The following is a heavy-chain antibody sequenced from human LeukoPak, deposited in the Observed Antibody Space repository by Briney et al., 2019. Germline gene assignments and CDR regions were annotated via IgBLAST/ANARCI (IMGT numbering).Heavy chain of an antibody. CDR1: GGSISSYY. D-gene: IGHD2-2*01. Sequence: TSETLSLTCTVSGGSISSYYWSWIRQPPGKGLEWVGYIYYSGSTNYNPSLKSRVTISVDTSKNQFSLKLSSVTAADTAVYYCARGTRWFDPWGQGTLVTVSS. J-gene: IGHJ5*02. CDR2: IYYSGST. V-gene: IGHV4-59*01. CDR3: ARGTRWFDP.